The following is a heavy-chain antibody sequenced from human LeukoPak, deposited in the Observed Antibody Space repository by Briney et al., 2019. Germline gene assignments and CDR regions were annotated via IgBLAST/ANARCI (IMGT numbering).Heavy chain of an antibody. CDR2: ISSSSSYI. CDR1: GFTFSSYS. V-gene: IGHV3-21*01. D-gene: IGHD2-2*01. J-gene: IGHJ4*02. CDR3: ASSIVVVPAAIDY. Sequence: AGGSLRLSCAASGFTFSSYSMNWVRQAPGKGLEWVSSISSSSSYIYYADSVKGRFTISRDNAKNSLYLQMNSLRAEDTAVYYCASSIVVVPAAIDYWGQGTLVTVSS.